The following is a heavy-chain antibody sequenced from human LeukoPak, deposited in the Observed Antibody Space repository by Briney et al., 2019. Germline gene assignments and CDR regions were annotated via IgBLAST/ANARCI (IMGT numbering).Heavy chain of an antibody. Sequence: SETLSLTCTVSGGSISGYYWGWIRQPPGKGLEWIGSIYHSGSTYYNPSLESRVTISVDTSKNQFSLKLSSVTAADTAVYYCARGGGSGSHHFDYWGQGTLVTVFS. CDR1: GGSISGYY. J-gene: IGHJ4*02. V-gene: IGHV4-38-2*02. CDR3: ARGGGSGSHHFDY. CDR2: IYHSGST. D-gene: IGHD3-10*01.